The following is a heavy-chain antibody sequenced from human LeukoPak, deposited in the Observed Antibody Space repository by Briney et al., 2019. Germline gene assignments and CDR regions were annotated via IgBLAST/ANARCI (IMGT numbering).Heavy chain of an antibody. CDR2: IFPSGGEV. Sequence: GGSLRLSCAASGFTFSTFAMIWVRQPPGKGLEWVSSIFPSGGEVHYADSVRGRFTISRDNSKSILSLQMNSLRAEDTAIYYCATYRQVLLPFESWGQGTLVTVSS. CDR1: GFTFSTFA. J-gene: IGHJ4*02. CDR3: ATYRQVLLPFES. D-gene: IGHD5-18*01. V-gene: IGHV3-23*01.